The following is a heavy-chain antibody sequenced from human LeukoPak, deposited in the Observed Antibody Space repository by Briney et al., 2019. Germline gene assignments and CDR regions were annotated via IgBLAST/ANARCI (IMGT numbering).Heavy chain of an antibody. J-gene: IGHJ4*02. V-gene: IGHV4-34*01. CDR3: ARSRIPAPGPTH. Sequence: SETLSLTCAVYSGSFSGYSWNWIRQPPGKGLAWIGEINHSGSTNYNPSLKSRVTISVDPSKNQFSLKLSSVTAADTAVYYCARSRIPAPGPTHWGQGTLVTVSS. D-gene: IGHD6-13*01. CDR1: SGSFSGYS. CDR2: INHSGST.